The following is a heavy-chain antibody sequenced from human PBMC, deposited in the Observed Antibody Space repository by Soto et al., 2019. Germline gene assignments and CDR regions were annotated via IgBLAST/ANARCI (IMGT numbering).Heavy chain of an antibody. V-gene: IGHV1-2*04. Sequence: ASVKVSCKASGYTFTGYYMHWVRQAPGQGLEWMGWINPNSGGTNYAQKFQGWVTMTRDTSISTAYMELSRLRSDDTAVYYCARGPTGYCSSTSCYLFDYWGQGTLVTVSS. CDR2: INPNSGGT. J-gene: IGHJ4*02. CDR3: ARGPTGYCSSTSCYLFDY. D-gene: IGHD2-2*01. CDR1: GYTFTGYY.